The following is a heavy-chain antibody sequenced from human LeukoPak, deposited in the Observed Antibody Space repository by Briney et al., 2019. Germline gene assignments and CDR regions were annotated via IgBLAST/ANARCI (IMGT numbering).Heavy chain of an antibody. V-gene: IGHV1-69*13. CDR2: IIPIFGTA. Sequence: SVKVSCKASGGTFSSYAISWVRQAPGQGLEWMGGIIPIFGTANYAQKFQGRVTITADESTSTAYMELRSLRSDDTAVYYCARDVPMVRGVIIISVGYYGMDVWGQGTTVTVSS. D-gene: IGHD3-10*01. CDR1: GGTFSSYA. J-gene: IGHJ6*02. CDR3: ARDVPMVRGVIIISVGYYGMDV.